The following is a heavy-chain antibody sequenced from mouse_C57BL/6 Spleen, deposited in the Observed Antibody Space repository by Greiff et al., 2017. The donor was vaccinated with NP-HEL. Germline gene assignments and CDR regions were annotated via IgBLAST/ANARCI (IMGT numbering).Heavy chain of an antibody. CDR1: GYTFTSYW. CDR2: IHPSDSDT. J-gene: IGHJ2*01. V-gene: IGHV1-74*01. Sequence: QVQLKQPGAELVKPGASVKVSCKASGYTFTSYWMHWVKQRPGQGLEWIGRIHPSDSDTNYNQKFKGKATLTVDKSSSTAYMQLSSLTSEDSAVYYCAIDYYGSPLDYWGQGTTLTVSS. D-gene: IGHD1-1*01. CDR3: AIDYYGSPLDY.